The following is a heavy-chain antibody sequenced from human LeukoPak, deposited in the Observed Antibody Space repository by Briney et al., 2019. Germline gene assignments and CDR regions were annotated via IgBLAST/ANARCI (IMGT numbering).Heavy chain of an antibody. D-gene: IGHD3-22*01. CDR3: ARNNGGYYQYGAFDI. J-gene: IGHJ3*02. CDR1: GFTFSDYY. Sequence: GGSLRLSCAASGFTFSDYYMSWIRQAPGKGLEWVSYISSSSSYTNYADSVKGRFTISRDNSKNTLYLQMNSLRAEDTAVYYCARNNGGYYQYGAFDIWGKGTMVTVSS. CDR2: ISSSSSYT. V-gene: IGHV3-11*06.